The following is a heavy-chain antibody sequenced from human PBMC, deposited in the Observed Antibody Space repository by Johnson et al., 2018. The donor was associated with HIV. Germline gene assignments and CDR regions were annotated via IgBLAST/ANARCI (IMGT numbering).Heavy chain of an antibody. CDR2: ISYDGTNK. D-gene: IGHD6-13*01. Sequence: QMQLVESGGGVVQPGRSLRLSCAASGFTFSSYPMHWVRQAPGKGLEWVALISYDGTNKYYADSAKGRFTISRDNSRNTLFLQMNSLGVEDTAAYYCARGVKQQLSVVDAFGIWGQGTMVTVSS. CDR1: GFTFSSYP. V-gene: IGHV3-30*04. CDR3: ARGVKQQLSVVDAFGI. J-gene: IGHJ3*02.